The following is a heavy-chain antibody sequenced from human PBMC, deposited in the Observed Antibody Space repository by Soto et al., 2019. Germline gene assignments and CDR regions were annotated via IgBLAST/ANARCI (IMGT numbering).Heavy chain of an antibody. CDR3: ARGHSSSWAILRAFDI. CDR2: ISSNGGST. CDR1: GFTFSSYA. Sequence: PGGSPRLSCAASGFTFSSYAMHWFRQAPGKGLEYVSAISSNGGSTYYANSVKGRFTISRDNSKNTLYLQMGSLRAEDMAVYYCARGHSSSWAILRAFDIWGQGTMVTVSS. D-gene: IGHD6-13*01. J-gene: IGHJ3*02. V-gene: IGHV3-64*01.